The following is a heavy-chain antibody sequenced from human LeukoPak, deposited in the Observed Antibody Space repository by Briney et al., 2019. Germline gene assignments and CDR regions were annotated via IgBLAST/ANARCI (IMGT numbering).Heavy chain of an antibody. CDR3: AREDRGSGRGLDP. Sequence: EASETLSLTCTVAGGSISSYYWTWIRQAAGGGLEWIGRIYIDGSTNYNPSLKSRFTMSVDTSKNQFFLKLSSVTAADTAVYYCAREDRGSGRGLDPWGQGTLVTVSS. J-gene: IGHJ5*02. V-gene: IGHV4-4*07. CDR1: GGSISSYY. CDR2: IYIDGST. D-gene: IGHD3-10*01.